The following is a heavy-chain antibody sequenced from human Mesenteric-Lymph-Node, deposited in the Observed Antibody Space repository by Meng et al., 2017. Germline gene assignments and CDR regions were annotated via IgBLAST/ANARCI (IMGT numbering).Heavy chain of an antibody. D-gene: IGHD3-10*01. CDR3: ARGYYYGSWDRGVEDF. Sequence: ASVKVSCKASGYTFTSYYMHWVRQTPGQGLEWMGMINPSGTTTIYAQNFQDRDTMTTDTSTNTVYMELNSLRSEDSAVYYCARGYYYGSWDRGVEDFWGQGTLVTVSS. CDR1: GYTFTSYY. V-gene: IGHV1-46*01. CDR2: INPSGTTT. J-gene: IGHJ4*02.